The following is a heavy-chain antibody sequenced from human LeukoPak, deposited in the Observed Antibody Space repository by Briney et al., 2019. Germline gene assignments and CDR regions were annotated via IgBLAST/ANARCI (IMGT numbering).Heavy chain of an antibody. D-gene: IGHD3/OR15-3a*01. Sequence: PGSSLRLSCAVSGFPFSSHGVHWVRQAPGKGLEWVAVISYEGSNKYYADSVKGRFTISRDNSKNTLDLQMNSLRAEDTGVYYWAKGGDWMAAGLDYWGQGTLVTVSS. CDR1: GFPFSSHG. V-gene: IGHV3-30*18. J-gene: IGHJ4*02. CDR2: ISYEGSNK. CDR3: AKGGDWMAAGLDY.